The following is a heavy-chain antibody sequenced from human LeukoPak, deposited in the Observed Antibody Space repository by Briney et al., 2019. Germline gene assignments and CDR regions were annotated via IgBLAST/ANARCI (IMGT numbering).Heavy chain of an antibody. CDR3: ARGGLGLKRGDYFDY. CDR1: GFTFSSYS. Sequence: GGSLRLSCAASGFTFSSYSMNWVRQAPGKGLEWVSSISSSSSYIYYADSVKGRFTISRDNAKNPLYLQMNSLRAEDTAVYYCARGGLGLKRGDYFDYWGQGTLVTVSS. J-gene: IGHJ4*02. CDR2: ISSSSSYI. D-gene: IGHD5-24*01. V-gene: IGHV3-21*01.